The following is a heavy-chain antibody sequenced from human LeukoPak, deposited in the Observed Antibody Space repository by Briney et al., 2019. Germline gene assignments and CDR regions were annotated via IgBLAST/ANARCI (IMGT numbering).Heavy chain of an antibody. J-gene: IGHJ6*02. Sequence: ASVKVSCKASGYTFTGYYMHWVRQAPGQGLEWMGWINPNSGGTNYAQKFQSRVTMTRDTSISTAYMELSRLRSDDTAVYYCASEYYDILTGYYYGMDVWGQGTTVTVSS. CDR1: GYTFTGYY. D-gene: IGHD3-9*01. CDR3: ASEYYDILTGYYYGMDV. CDR2: INPNSGGT. V-gene: IGHV1-2*02.